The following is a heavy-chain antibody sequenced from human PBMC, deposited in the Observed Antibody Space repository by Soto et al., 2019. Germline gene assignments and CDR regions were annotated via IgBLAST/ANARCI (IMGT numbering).Heavy chain of an antibody. D-gene: IGHD4-17*01. CDR3: ARHDYGDYGYGMDV. J-gene: IGHJ6*02. Sequence: ASEKVSWKASGYTFTSYAMHWVRQAPGQRLEWMGWINAGNGNTKYSQKFQGRVTITRDTSASTAYMELSSLRSEDTAVYYCARHDYGDYGYGMDVWGQGTTVTVSS. V-gene: IGHV1-3*01. CDR1: GYTFTSYA. CDR2: INAGNGNT.